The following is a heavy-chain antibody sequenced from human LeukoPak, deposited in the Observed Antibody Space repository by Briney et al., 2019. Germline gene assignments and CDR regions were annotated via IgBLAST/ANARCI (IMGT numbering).Heavy chain of an antibody. J-gene: IGHJ5*02. CDR1: GGSISSSSYC. D-gene: IGHD6-6*01. V-gene: IGHV4-61*02. Sequence: SETLSLTCTVSGGSISSSSYCWSWIRQPPGKGLESIGRFYASGSTNYNPSLKSRVTISVDTSKNQFSLKLSSVTAADTAVYYCAREVIAAHNWFYPWGQGTLVTVSS. CDR2: FYASGST. CDR3: AREVIAAHNWFYP.